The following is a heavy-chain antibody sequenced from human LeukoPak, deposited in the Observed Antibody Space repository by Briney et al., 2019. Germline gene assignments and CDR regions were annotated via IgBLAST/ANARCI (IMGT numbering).Heavy chain of an antibody. V-gene: IGHV7-4-1*02. CDR1: GYTFTIYA. CDR2: INTNTGNP. Sequence: ASVKVSCKASGYTFTIYAMNWVRQAPGQGLERMGWINTNTGNPTYAQGFTARFVFSLDTSVSTAYLQISSLKAEDTAVYYCASHVQGSYGDYGGGDYWGQGTLVTVSS. D-gene: IGHD4-17*01. CDR3: ASHVQGSYGDYGGGDY. J-gene: IGHJ4*02.